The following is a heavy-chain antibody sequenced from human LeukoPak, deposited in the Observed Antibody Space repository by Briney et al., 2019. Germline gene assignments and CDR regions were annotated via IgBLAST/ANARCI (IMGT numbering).Heavy chain of an antibody. V-gene: IGHV4-59*08. CDR2: IYYSGST. J-gene: IGHJ4*02. D-gene: IGHD6-6*01. CDR3: ARHVREFSSLGY. CDR1: GGSISNYY. Sequence: SETLSLTCTVSGGSISNYYWSWIRQPPGKGLEWIGYIYYSGSTNYNPSLKSRVTISVDTSKNQFSLKLSSVTAADTAVYYCARHVREFSSLGYWGQGTQVTVSS.